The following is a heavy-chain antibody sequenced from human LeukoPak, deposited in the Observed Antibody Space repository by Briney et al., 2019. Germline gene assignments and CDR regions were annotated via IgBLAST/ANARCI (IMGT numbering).Heavy chain of an antibody. Sequence: SQTLSLTCTVSGGSISSGDYYWSWIRQPQGKGLESIGYIYYSGSTYYNPSLKSRVTISVDTSKNQFSLKLSSVTAADTAVYYCARDTDMVRGVIKRAFDIWGQGTMVTVSS. CDR1: GGSISSGDYY. J-gene: IGHJ3*02. CDR3: ARDTDMVRGVIKRAFDI. D-gene: IGHD3-10*01. V-gene: IGHV4-30-4*08. CDR2: IYYSGST.